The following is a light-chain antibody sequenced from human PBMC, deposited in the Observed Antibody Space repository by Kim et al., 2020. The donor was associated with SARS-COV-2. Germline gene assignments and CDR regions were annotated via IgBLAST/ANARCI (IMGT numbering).Light chain of an antibody. V-gene: IGLV7-46*01. CDR1: TGAVTSGHF. CDR3: LLFYGGVRV. CDR2: DID. Sequence: PGGTVTLTCGSSTGAVTSGHFPYWFQQKPGQAPGTLIYDIDKKHSWTPARFSGSLLGGKAAMTLWGAQPDDEADYYCLLFYGGVRVFGGGTQLTVL. J-gene: IGLJ2*01.